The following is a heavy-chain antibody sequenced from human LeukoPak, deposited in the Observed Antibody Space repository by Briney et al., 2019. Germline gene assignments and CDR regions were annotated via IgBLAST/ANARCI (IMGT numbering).Heavy chain of an antibody. Sequence: SQTLSLTCAISGDSVSGNGAAWNWIRQSPSRGLEWLGRTYYRSKWYNDYAVSMKTRITINPDTSKNQFSLQLNSVTPEDTAVYYCARDVSPTPGEAFDIWVQGTMVTVSS. J-gene: IGHJ3*02. CDR2: TYYRSKWYN. CDR1: GDSVSGNGAA. V-gene: IGHV6-1*01. CDR3: ARDVSPTPGEAFDI. D-gene: IGHD5/OR15-5a*01.